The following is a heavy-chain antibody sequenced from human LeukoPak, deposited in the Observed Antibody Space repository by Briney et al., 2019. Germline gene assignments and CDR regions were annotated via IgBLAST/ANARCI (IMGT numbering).Heavy chain of an antibody. CDR1: GGSISSSSYY. Sequence: PSETLTLTCTVSGGSISSSSYYWGWIRQPPGKGLEWLGSIYYSGSTYYNPSLKSRVTISVDTSKNQFSLKLSSVTAADTAVYYCARGRQEVSMIVVVMTGVSYYLDVWGKGTTVTVS. D-gene: IGHD3-22*01. CDR3: ARGRQEVSMIVVVMTGVSYYLDV. V-gene: IGHV4-39*01. J-gene: IGHJ6*03. CDR2: IYYSGST.